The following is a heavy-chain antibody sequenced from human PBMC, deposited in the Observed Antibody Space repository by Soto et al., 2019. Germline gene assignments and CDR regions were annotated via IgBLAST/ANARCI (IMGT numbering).Heavy chain of an antibody. CDR3: ARVARHTAGSWYCYGIDV. J-gene: IGHJ6*02. CDR1: VGTFSSYA. Sequence: VASVKVSCKASVGTFSSYAISWVRQAPGQGLEWMGGIITIIDTANDAQKFQGRVTSTANESKSTAYMELSSLRTEDAAVYYCARVARHTAGSWYCYGIDVWGHGTQVTVSS. CDR2: IITIIDTA. V-gene: IGHV1-69*13. D-gene: IGHD2-15*01.